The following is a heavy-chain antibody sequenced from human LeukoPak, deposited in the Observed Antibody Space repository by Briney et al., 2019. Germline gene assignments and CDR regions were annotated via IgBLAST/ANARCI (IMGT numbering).Heavy chain of an antibody. D-gene: IGHD5-24*01. Sequence: GSSVKVSCKASGGTFSSYAISWVRQAPGQGLEWMGGIIPIFGTANYAQKFQGRVTITADESTSTAYMELSSLRSEDTAVYYCARDAEMATPLDYWGQGTLVTVSS. V-gene: IGHV1-69*01. CDR2: IIPIFGTA. CDR3: ARDAEMATPLDY. J-gene: IGHJ4*02. CDR1: GGTFSSYA.